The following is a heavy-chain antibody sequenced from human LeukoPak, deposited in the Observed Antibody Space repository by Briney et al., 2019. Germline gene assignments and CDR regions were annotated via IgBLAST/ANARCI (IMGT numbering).Heavy chain of an antibody. D-gene: IGHD1-26*01. CDR3: AKDGRSYEFDY. V-gene: IGHV3-23*01. CDR2: ISGSGGST. J-gene: IGHJ4*02. CDR1: GVSFSSYA. Sequence: GGSLRLSCAASGVSFSSYAMSWVRQAPGKGLEWVSAISGSGGSTYYADSVKGRFTISRDNSKNTLYLQMNSLRAEDTAVYYCAKDGRSYEFDYWGQGTLVTVSS.